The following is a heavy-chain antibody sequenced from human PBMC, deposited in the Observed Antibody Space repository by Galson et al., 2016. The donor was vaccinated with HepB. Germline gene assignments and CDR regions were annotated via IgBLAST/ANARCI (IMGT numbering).Heavy chain of an antibody. CDR2: IYPGDSDT. CDR3: ARLVDLCIVVVSPKGDYGMDV. V-gene: IGHV5-51*01. J-gene: IGHJ6*02. CDR1: GYSFISYW. D-gene: IGHD3-22*01. Sequence: QSGAEVKKPGESLKISCKDSGYSFISYWIAWVRQMPGKGLECMGIIYPGDSDTRYSPSFQGQVTISADKTITTAYLQWSSLKASDTAMYYCARLVDLCIVVVSPKGDYGMDVWGQGTTVTVSS.